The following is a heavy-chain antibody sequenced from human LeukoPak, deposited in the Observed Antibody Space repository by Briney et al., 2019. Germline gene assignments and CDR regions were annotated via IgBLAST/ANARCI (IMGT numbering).Heavy chain of an antibody. J-gene: IGHJ4*02. CDR2: IYYSGRT. V-gene: IGHV4-39*01. Sequence: SETLSLTCTVSGGSISSSSYYWGWIRQPPGKGLEWVATIYYSGRTYYNPSLKSRVTISVDTSKNQFSLKLSSVTAADTAVYYCARLNTAMANFDYWGQGTLVTVSS. CDR1: GGSISSSSYY. D-gene: IGHD5-18*01. CDR3: ARLNTAMANFDY.